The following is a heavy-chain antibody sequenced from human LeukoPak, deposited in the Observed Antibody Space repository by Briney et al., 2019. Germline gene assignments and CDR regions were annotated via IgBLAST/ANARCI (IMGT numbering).Heavy chain of an antibody. CDR1: GYSFTSYW. CDR3: ARPQNYGDYQPPGAFDI. Sequence: PGESLQISCKGSGYSFTSYWIGWVRQMPGKGLEWMGIIYPGDSDTRYSPSFQGQVTISADKSISTAYLQWSSLKASDTAMYYCARPQNYGDYQPPGAFDIWGQGTMVTVSS. CDR2: IYPGDSDT. D-gene: IGHD4-17*01. V-gene: IGHV5-51*01. J-gene: IGHJ3*02.